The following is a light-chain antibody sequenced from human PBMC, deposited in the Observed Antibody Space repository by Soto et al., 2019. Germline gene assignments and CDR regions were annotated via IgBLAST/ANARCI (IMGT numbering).Light chain of an antibody. J-gene: IGLJ2*01. Sequence: QSVLTQPRSVSGSPGQSVTISCTGTSSDVGGYNYVSWYQEQPGKAPKLMIYDVSKRPSGVPDRFSGSKSGNTASLTISGLQAEDEADYYCCSYAGSAVFGGGTKLTVL. CDR1: SSDVGGYNY. CDR2: DVS. CDR3: CSYAGSAV. V-gene: IGLV2-11*01.